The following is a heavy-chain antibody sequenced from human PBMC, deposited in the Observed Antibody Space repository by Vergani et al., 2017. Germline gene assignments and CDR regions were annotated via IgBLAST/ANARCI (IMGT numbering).Heavy chain of an antibody. D-gene: IGHD4-23*01. CDR3: TSAVGYYGMDV. V-gene: IGHV3-15*01. Sequence: EVQLVESGGGLVKPGGSLRLSCAASGFIFSNAWMSWVRQAPGKGLEWVGRIKSKTDGGITDYAAPVKGRFTISRDDSKNTLYLQMNSLKTEDTAVYYCTSAVGYYGMDVWGQGTTVTVSS. CDR2: IKSKTDGGIT. CDR1: GFIFSNAW. J-gene: IGHJ6*02.